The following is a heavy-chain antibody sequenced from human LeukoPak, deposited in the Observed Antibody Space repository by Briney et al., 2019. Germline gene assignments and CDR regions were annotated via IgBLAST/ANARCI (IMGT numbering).Heavy chain of an antibody. CDR3: ATGVVSSWYGLDV. J-gene: IGHJ6*02. CDR1: GFTFSNYG. V-gene: IGHV3-30*03. D-gene: IGHD6-13*01. CDR2: ISFDGSNK. Sequence: GGSLRLSCAASGFTFSNYGMHWVRQAPGKGLEWVAVISFDGSNKNYTDSVKGRFTISRDNSKNTLFLQMNSLRTEDTALYYCATGVVSSWYGLDVWGQGTTVTVFS.